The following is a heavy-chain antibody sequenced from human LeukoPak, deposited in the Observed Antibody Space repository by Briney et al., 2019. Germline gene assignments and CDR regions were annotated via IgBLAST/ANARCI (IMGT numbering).Heavy chain of an antibody. CDR2: ISANNGET. D-gene: IGHD2-2*01. CDR1: GYTFTGYY. V-gene: IGHV1-18*04. Sequence: ASVKVSCKASGYTFTGYYMHWVRQAPGQGLEWMAWISANNGETRYAQNLQGRLTMTTDTSTSTAYMELRSLRSDDTAVYYCARVPPSAHQLLSSDYWGQGTQATVSS. J-gene: IGHJ4*02. CDR3: ARVPPSAHQLLSSDY.